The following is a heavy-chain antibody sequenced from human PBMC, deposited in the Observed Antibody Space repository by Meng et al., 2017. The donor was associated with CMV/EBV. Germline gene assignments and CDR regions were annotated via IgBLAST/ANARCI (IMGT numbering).Heavy chain of an antibody. J-gene: IGHJ4*02. Sequence: GESLKISCAASGFTFSSYSMNWVRQAPGKGLEWVSYISSSSSTIYYADSVKGRFTISRDNAKNSLYLQMNSLRAEDTAVYYCARDRVYDFWSGNFDHWGQGALVTVSS. V-gene: IGHV3-48*04. CDR1: GFTFSSYS. CDR3: ARDRVYDFWSGNFDH. D-gene: IGHD3-3*01. CDR2: ISSSSSTI.